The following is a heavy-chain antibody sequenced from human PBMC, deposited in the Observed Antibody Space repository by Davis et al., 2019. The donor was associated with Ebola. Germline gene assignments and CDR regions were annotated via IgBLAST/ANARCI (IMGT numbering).Heavy chain of an antibody. CDR3: ARGWLRAGMDV. CDR1: GDRVSSGG. J-gene: IGHJ6*04. D-gene: IGHD5-18*01. V-gene: IGHV6-1*01. Sequence: HSQTLSLTCVISGDRVSSGGWNWIRQSPSRGLEWLGRTYYSSKWYKDYAVSVKSRITINPDTYKNQFSLQLNSVTPEDTALYYCARGWLRAGMDVWGEGTTVTVSS. CDR2: TYYSSKWYK.